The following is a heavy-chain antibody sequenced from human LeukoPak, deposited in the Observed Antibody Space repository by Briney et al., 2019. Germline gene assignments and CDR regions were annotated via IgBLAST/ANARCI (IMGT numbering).Heavy chain of an antibody. CDR3: VRDDQCSFDM. CDR2: IKENSASI. Sequence: GGSLRLSCAASGFTFSAFPMNWVRQAPGKGLEWLSHIKENSASIYYADSVRGRFTISRDEAKKSLYLQMNSLRAEDTAIYYCVRDDQCSFDMWGQGTMVTVSA. J-gene: IGHJ3*02. CDR1: GFTFSAFP. D-gene: IGHD3-10*02. V-gene: IGHV3-48*01.